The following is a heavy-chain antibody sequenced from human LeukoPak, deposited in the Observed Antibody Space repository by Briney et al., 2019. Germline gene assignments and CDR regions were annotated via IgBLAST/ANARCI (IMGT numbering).Heavy chain of an antibody. CDR1: GFTFSTYW. D-gene: IGHD5-18*01. CDR2: INTDGSLI. CDR3: ARDIYTAMGPFDY. J-gene: IGHJ4*02. Sequence: GGSLRLSCAVSGFTFSTYWMHWVRQAPGKGLVWVSRINTDGSLINYADSVKGRFTMSRDNAKNSLYLQMNSLRAEDTAVYYCARDIYTAMGPFDYWGQGTLVTVSS. V-gene: IGHV3-74*01.